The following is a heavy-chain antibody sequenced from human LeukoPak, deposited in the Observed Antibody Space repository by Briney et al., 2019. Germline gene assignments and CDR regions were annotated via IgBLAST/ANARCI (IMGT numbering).Heavy chain of an antibody. V-gene: IGHV1-18*01. CDR1: GYTFTSYG. D-gene: IGHD3-22*01. Sequence: ASVKVSCKTSGYTFTSYGIIWVRQAPGQGLEWMGWISAYNGDTNYAEKLQGRVTMTTDTSTSTAYMELRSLRSDDTALYYCARVLYYDSSGYSDFDYWGQGTLVTTSS. CDR3: ARVLYYDSSGYSDFDY. CDR2: ISAYNGDT. J-gene: IGHJ4*02.